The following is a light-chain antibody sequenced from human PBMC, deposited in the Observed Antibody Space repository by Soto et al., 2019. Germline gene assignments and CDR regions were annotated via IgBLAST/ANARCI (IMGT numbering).Light chain of an antibody. CDR2: DVS. J-gene: IGLJ1*01. Sequence: QSALTQPRSVSGSPGQSVTISCTGTSSDIGGYTYVSWYQQHPGKAPKVIIYDVSERPSGVPDRFSGSKSGNTASLTISGLQPEDEADYYCCSFAGSNTYVFGSGTKVTVL. V-gene: IGLV2-11*01. CDR3: CSFAGSNTYV. CDR1: SSDIGGYTY.